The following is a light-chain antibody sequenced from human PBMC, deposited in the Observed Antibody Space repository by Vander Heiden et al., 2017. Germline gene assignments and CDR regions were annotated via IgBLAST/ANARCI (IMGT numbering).Light chain of an antibody. CDR2: GNI. V-gene: IGLV1-40*01. J-gene: IGLJ2*01. CDR3: QSYDTSEGV. CDR1: SSNIGAGYD. Sequence: QSVLTQPPPVSGAPGQAVTIGCTGSSSNIGAGYDVHWYQQLPGKAPKPLIYGNIERPSGVPDRFSGSKSGPSAALVITGLQVEDEADYYCQSYDTSEGVFGGGTKLTVL.